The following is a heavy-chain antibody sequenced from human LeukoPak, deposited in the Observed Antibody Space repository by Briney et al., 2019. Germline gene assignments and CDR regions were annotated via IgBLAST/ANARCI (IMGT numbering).Heavy chain of an antibody. J-gene: IGHJ6*02. Sequence: GGSLRLSCAASGFTFSSCEMNWVRQAPGKGLEWVSYISSSGSTIYYADSVKGRFTISRDNAKNSLYLQMNSLRAEDTAVYYCAREDTAMVNYYYYGMDVWGQGTTVTVSS. CDR3: AREDTAMVNYYYYGMDV. CDR1: GFTFSSCE. D-gene: IGHD5-18*01. V-gene: IGHV3-48*03. CDR2: ISSSGSTI.